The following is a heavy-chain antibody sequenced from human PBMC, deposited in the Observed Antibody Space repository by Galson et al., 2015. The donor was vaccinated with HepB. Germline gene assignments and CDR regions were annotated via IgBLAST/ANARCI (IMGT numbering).Heavy chain of an antibody. CDR1: GYTFSTYS. CDR3: ATAPETPNRYSSGWSFLVHWFDS. CDR2: ISAYNRKT. J-gene: IGHJ5*01. V-gene: IGHV1-18*01. D-gene: IGHD6-19*01. Sequence: SVKVSCKVSGYTFSTYSVTWVRQAPGQGLEWMGWISAYNRKTNYAQKFQGRVTMTRDTFMRTVYMELTRLRSADTAIYFCATAPETPNRYSSGWSFLVHWFDSWGQGTLITVSS.